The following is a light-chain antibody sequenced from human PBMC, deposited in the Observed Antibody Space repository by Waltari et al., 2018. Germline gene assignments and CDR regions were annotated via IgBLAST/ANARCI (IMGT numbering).Light chain of an antibody. V-gene: IGLV7-46*01. CDR2: DTS. J-gene: IGLJ3*02. Sequence: QAVVTQEPSLTVSPVGTVTLTCGSSAGAVTSGLYPYWFQQKPGQAPRTLIYDTSNKHSWTPARFSGSRLGGKAALTLSGAQPEDEAEYYCLISYSGVGVFGGGTKLTVL. CDR1: AGAVTSGLY. CDR3: LISYSGVGV.